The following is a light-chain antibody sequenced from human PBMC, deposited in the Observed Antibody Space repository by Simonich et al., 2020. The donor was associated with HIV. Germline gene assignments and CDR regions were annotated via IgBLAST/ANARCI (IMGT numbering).Light chain of an antibody. Sequence: EIVMTQSPATLSVSPGERATLSCRASQSVSSNLAWYQQKPGQAPRLLIYGASTRATGIPDRFSGSGSGTDFTLTISRLEPEDFAVYYCQQYKKWPPWTFGQGTKVEIK. CDR1: QSVSSN. CDR2: GAS. CDR3: QQYKKWPPWT. J-gene: IGKJ1*01. V-gene: IGKV3D-15*01.